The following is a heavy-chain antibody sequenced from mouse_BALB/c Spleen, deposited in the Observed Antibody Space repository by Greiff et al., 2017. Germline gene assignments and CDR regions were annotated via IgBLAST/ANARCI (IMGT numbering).Heavy chain of an antibody. Sequence: QVQLQQPGAELVKPGAPVKLSCKASGYTFTSYWMNWVKQRPGRGLEWIGRIDPSDSETHYNQKFKDKATLTVDKSSSTAYIQLSSLTSEDSAVYYCAREYCNPWFAYWGQGTLVTVSA. V-gene: IGHV1-69*02. CDR2: IDPSDSET. CDR3: AREYCNPWFAY. J-gene: IGHJ3*01. D-gene: IGHD2-10*02. CDR1: GYTFTSYW.